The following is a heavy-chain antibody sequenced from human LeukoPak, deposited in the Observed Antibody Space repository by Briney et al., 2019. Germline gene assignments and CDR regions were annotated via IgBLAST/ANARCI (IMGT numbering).Heavy chain of an antibody. D-gene: IGHD3-9*01. CDR1: GGSISSSSYY. CDR2: IYYSGST. CDR3: ARVCDILTRSHYFDY. Sequence: PSQTLSLTCTVSGGSISSSSYYWGWIRQPPGKGLQWIGTIYYSGSTYYYSSLKSRVTISVDTSNNQFSLKLSSVTAADTAVYYCARVCDILTRSHYFDYWGQGTLVTVSS. V-gene: IGHV4-39*07. J-gene: IGHJ4*02.